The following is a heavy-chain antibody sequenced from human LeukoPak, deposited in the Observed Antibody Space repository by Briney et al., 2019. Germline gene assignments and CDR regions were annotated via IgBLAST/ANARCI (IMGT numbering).Heavy chain of an antibody. Sequence: SGTSLRLSCVASGFTSASGVTFSTYGWHWVRQPPGKGLVWMAVISSDGGTKHYADSVKGRFTISRDDSKKTVYLEVNSLRVEDTAVYYCARDGPGRDIDNWGQGTLVTVSS. J-gene: IGHJ4*02. D-gene: IGHD1-26*01. CDR2: ISSDGGTK. CDR1: GVTFSTYG. V-gene: IGHV3-33*01. CDR3: ARDGPGRDIDN.